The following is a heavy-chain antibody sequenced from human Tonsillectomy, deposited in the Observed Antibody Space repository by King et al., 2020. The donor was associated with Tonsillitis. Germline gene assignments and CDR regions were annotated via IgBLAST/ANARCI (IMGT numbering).Heavy chain of an antibody. D-gene: IGHD5-18*01. V-gene: IGHV4-4*02. CDR3: AGADLYSYVYEIGY. CDR1: GGSFSGSNW. CDR2: SYHSGST. J-gene: IGHJ4*02. Sequence: VQLQESGPGLVKPSGTLSLTCDVSGGSFSGSNWWSWVRQPPGKGLEWIGESYHSGSTNYNPSLKSRVTISVAKPRTPFSPKPRSVTAADTAVYYCAGADLYSYVYEIGYWGQGTLVTVSS.